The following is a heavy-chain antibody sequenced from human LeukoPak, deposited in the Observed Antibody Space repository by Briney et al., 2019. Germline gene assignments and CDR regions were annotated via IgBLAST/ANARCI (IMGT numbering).Heavy chain of an antibody. Sequence: PGGSLRLSCAASGFTFSTYWMKWVRQAPGKGLEWVANIKQDGSEKYYVDSVKGRFTLSRDSANNSLYLQMTSLRAEDTAVYYCARAEWSNWYFDLWGRGTLVTVSS. CDR1: GFTFSTYW. D-gene: IGHD3-3*01. CDR3: ARAEWSNWYFDL. V-gene: IGHV3-7*03. J-gene: IGHJ2*01. CDR2: IKQDGSEK.